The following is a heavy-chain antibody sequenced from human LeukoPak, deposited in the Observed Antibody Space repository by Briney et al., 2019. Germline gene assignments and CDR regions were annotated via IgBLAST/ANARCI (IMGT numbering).Heavy chain of an antibody. V-gene: IGHV4-30-2*01. CDR2: IYHSGST. Sequence: NPSETLSLTCTVSGGSISSGGYYWSWIRQPPGKGLEWIGYIYHSGSTYYNPSLKSRVTISVDRSKNQFSLKLSSVTAADTAVYYCARVGITGTPALNFDLWGRGTLVTVSS. J-gene: IGHJ2*01. CDR3: ARVGITGTPALNFDL. D-gene: IGHD1-20*01. CDR1: GGSISSGGYY.